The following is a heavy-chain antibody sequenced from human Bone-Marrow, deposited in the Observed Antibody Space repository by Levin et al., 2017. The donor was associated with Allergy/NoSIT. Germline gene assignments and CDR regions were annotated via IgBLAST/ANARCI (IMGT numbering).Heavy chain of an antibody. CDR3: AKDMEVRSYYYIFDS. Sequence: GGSLRLSCTASGFTFDDYAMHWVRLVPGKGLEWVSGISWNSGPIGYADSVKGRFTISRDNAKNSMYLQMNSLRAEDTALYYCAKDMEVRSYYYIFDSWGQGTLVTVSS. V-gene: IGHV3-9*01. D-gene: IGHD1-26*01. CDR1: GFTFDDYA. J-gene: IGHJ4*02. CDR2: ISWNSGPI.